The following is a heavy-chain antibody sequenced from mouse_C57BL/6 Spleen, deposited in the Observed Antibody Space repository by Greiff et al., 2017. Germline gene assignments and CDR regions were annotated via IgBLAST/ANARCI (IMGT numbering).Heavy chain of an antibody. CDR1: GYTFTSYW. Sequence: QVQLQQPGAELVKPGASVKLSYKASGYTFTSYWMHWVKQRPGQGLEWIGMIHPNSGSTNYNEKFKSKATLTVDKSSSTAYMQLSSLTSEDSAVYYCARGYYYGSSYDYWGQGTTLTVSS. J-gene: IGHJ2*01. D-gene: IGHD1-1*01. CDR3: ARGYYYGSSYDY. V-gene: IGHV1-64*01. CDR2: IHPNSGST.